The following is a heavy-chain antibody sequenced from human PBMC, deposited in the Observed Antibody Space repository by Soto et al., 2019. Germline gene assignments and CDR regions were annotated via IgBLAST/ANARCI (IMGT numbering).Heavy chain of an antibody. J-gene: IGHJ6*02. CDR2: ISHSGST. Sequence: SETLSLTCDVYGGSFNGYHWSWIRQPPGKGLEWIGEISHSGSTDYNPSLKSRVTISVDTSKNRFSLRVTSVTAADTAVYYCARGGDDYDYGVDVWGQGTTVTVSS. D-gene: IGHD3-16*01. V-gene: IGHV4-34*01. CDR3: ARGGDDYDYGVDV. CDR1: GGSFNGYH.